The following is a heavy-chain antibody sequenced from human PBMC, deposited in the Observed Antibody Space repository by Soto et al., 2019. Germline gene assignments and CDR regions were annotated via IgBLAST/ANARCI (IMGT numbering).Heavy chain of an antibody. V-gene: IGHV3-11*01. Sequence: PGGSLRLSCAASGFTFSDYYMSWIRQAPGKGLEWVLYISSSGSTIYYADSVKGRFTISRDNAKNSLYLQMNSLRAEDTAVYYCASLYFSGSYFGYYYVIDVWGQGSSDTGSS. J-gene: IGHJ6*02. D-gene: IGHD3-10*01. CDR2: ISSSGSTI. CDR1: GFTFSDYY. CDR3: ASLYFSGSYFGYYYVIDV.